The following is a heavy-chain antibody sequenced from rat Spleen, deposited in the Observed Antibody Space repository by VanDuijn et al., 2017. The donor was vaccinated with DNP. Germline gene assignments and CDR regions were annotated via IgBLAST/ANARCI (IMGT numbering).Heavy chain of an antibody. CDR1: GFTFSDSY. D-gene: IGHD1-11*01. CDR2: ISYFGDNT. V-gene: IGHV5-22*01. J-gene: IGHJ2*01. CDR3: ARHGRRVFDY. Sequence: EVQLVESGGDLVQPGRSLKLSCVASGFTFSDSYMAWVRQAPTKGLELVAYISYFGDNTYSGDSVKGRFTISRDNAESTLYLQMNSLRSEDMATYFCARHGRRVFDYWGQGVMVTVSS.